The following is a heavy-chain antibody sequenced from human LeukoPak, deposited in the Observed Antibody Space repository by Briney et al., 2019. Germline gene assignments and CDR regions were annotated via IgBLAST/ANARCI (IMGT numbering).Heavy chain of an antibody. CDR2: IYYSGST. CDR1: GGSISSSSYY. CDR3: ARGRALRYYYYYYMDV. V-gene: IGHV4-61*01. Sequence: SETLSLTCTVSGGSISSSSYYWSWIRQPPGKGLEWIGYIYYSGSTNYNPSLKSRVTISVDTSKNQFSLKLSSVTAADTAVYYCARGRALRYYYYYYMDVWGKGTTVTVSS. J-gene: IGHJ6*03.